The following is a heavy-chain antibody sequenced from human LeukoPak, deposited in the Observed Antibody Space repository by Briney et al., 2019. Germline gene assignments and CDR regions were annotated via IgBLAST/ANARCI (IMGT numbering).Heavy chain of an antibody. Sequence: GGSLRLSCAASGFTFSSYSMNWVRQAPGKGLEWVSYISSSSSTIYYADSVKGRFTISRDNAKNSLYLQMNSLRAEDTAVYYCAKDHYYYDTTGEAFDIWGQGTMVTVSS. CDR2: ISSSSSTI. CDR3: AKDHYYYDTTGEAFDI. CDR1: GFTFSSYS. D-gene: IGHD3-22*01. V-gene: IGHV3-48*01. J-gene: IGHJ3*02.